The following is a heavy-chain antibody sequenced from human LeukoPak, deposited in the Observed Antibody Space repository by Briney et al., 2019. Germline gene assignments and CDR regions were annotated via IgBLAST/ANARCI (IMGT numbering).Heavy chain of an antibody. CDR1: GYTFINYY. J-gene: IGHJ4*01. D-gene: IGHD5-18*01. Sequence: ASVKVSCKASGYTFINYYLHLVRQAPGQGLEWMGHIDPNSGGTRFAQKFQGRVTMTRDTSTSSIYMELSSLIFDDTAVYYCARDVGYSYGGVWHKYFDSWGRGTLVTVSS. CDR3: ARDVGYSYGGVWHKYFDS. CDR2: IDPNSGGT. V-gene: IGHV1-2*06.